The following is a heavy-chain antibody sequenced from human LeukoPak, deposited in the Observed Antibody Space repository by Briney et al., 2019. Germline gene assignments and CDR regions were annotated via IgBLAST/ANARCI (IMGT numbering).Heavy chain of an antibody. D-gene: IGHD3-10*01. V-gene: IGHV4-59*01. CDR3: ARIPSGSYFDY. CDR1: GGSISTYY. CDR2: IYYSGST. Sequence: SETLSLTCTVSGGSISTYYWTWIRQPPGKGLEWIGNIYYSGSTNYNPSLKSRVTISVDTSKNQFSLKLSSVTAADTAVYYCARIPSGSYFDYWGQGTLVSVSS. J-gene: IGHJ4*02.